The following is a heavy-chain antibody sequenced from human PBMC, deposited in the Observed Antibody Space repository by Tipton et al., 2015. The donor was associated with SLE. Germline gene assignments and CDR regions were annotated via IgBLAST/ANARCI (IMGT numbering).Heavy chain of an antibody. CDR2: FYPGDSDT. CDR3: ARGPTSISNPYYFDH. D-gene: IGHD4-11*01. V-gene: IGHV5-51*01. CDR1: GYYFTNYW. Sequence: QLVQSGAEVKKPGETLTISCKGSGYYFTNYWIGWVRQMPGKGLEWMGIFYPGDSDTRYSPSFQGQVTISVDRSISTAYLHWSSLKASDTAMYFCARGPTSISNPYYFDHWGQGTLVTVSS. J-gene: IGHJ4*02.